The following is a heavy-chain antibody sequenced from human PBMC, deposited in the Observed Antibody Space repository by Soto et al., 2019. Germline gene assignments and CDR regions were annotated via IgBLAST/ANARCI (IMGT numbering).Heavy chain of an antibody. Sequence: QVQLVESGGGVVQPGRSLRLSCAGSGFTFKNYGMHWVRQPPGKGLEWVADITYDGSNRHYADSVKGRFTISRDNSQNTMYLEMNRLRAEDTALYYCARDRLDYQLFYHFEHWGQGILVTVSS. J-gene: IGHJ4*02. D-gene: IGHD3-9*01. CDR2: ITYDGSNR. CDR1: GFTFKNYG. V-gene: IGHV3-30*03. CDR3: ARDRLDYQLFYHFEH.